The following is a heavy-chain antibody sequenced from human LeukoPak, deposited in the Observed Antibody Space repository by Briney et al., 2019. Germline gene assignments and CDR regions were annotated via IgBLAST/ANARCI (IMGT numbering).Heavy chain of an antibody. Sequence: PGGSLRLSCAASGLTFSSYSMNWVRQAPGKGLEWVSSISSSSSYIYYADSVKGRFTISRDNAKNSLYLQMNSLRAEDTAVYYCARDVVATITQDAFDIWGQGTMVTVSS. J-gene: IGHJ3*02. CDR1: GLTFSSYS. V-gene: IGHV3-21*01. CDR2: ISSSSSYI. D-gene: IGHD5-12*01. CDR3: ARDVVATITQDAFDI.